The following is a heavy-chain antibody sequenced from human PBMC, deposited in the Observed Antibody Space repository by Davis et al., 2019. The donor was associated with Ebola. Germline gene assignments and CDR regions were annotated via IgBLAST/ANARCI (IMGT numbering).Heavy chain of an antibody. Sequence: MPGGSLRLSCAVYGGSFSGYYWSWIRQPPGKGLEWIEEINHSGSTNYNPSLKSRVTISVDTSKNQFSLKLSSVTAADTAVYYCARGGFGLWCGGGSCYGGSSFDPWGQGTLVTVSS. CDR3: ARGGFGLWCGGGSCYGGSSFDP. CDR2: INHSGST. V-gene: IGHV4-34*01. D-gene: IGHD2-15*01. J-gene: IGHJ5*02. CDR1: GGSFSGYY.